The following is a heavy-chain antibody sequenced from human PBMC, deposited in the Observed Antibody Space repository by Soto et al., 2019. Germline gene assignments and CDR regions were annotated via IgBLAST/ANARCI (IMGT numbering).Heavy chain of an antibody. D-gene: IGHD5-18*01. CDR2: IYYSGST. CDR1: GGSISSGDYC. J-gene: IGHJ4*02. CDR3: ASNSYGYIFYEY. V-gene: IGHV4-30-4*01. Sequence: SETLSLTCTVSGGSISSGDYCWSWIRQPPGKGLEWIGYIYYSGSTYYNPSLKSRVTISVDTSKNQFSLKLSSVTAADTAVYYCASNSYGYIFYEYWGQGTLVTVS.